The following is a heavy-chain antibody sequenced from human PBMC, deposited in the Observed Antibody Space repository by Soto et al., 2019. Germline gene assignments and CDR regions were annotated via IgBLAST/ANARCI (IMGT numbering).Heavy chain of an antibody. J-gene: IGHJ3*02. CDR1: GGSISSGGYY. Sequence: ETLSLTCTVSGGSISSGGYYWSWIRQAPGKGLEWVSSISSSSSYIYYADSVKGRFTISRDNAKNSLYLQMNSLRAEDTAVYYCARVHPYSSGWYYAFDIWGQGTMVTVSS. CDR2: ISSSSSYI. V-gene: IGHV3-21*01. D-gene: IGHD6-19*01. CDR3: ARVHPYSSGWYYAFDI.